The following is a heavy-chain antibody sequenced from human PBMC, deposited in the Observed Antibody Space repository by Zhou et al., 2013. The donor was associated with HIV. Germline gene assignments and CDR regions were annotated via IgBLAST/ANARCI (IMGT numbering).Heavy chain of an antibody. CDR3: ARDRFYYDSSGNYGWNRYWYFDV. D-gene: IGHD3-22*01. CDR2: ISAYNGGT. CDR1: GTTISSYA. J-gene: IGHJ2*01. V-gene: IGHV1-2*02. Sequence: QVQLVQSGAEVRKPGSSVKVSCKASGTTISSYAISWVRQAPGQGLQWMGGISAYNGGTNHAQNFQGRVTMTGDTSINTAYMEVTRLRYDDTAVYYCARDRFYYDSSGNYGWNRYWYFDVWGRGTLVTVSS.